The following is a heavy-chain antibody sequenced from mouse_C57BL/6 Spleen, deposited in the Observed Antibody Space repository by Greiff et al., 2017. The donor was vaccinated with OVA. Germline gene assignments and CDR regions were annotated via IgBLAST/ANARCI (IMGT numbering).Heavy chain of an antibody. V-gene: IGHV3-6*01. D-gene: IGHD2-2*01. CDR3: ARGGLRREDFAMDY. CDR1: GYSITSGYY. Sequence: EVKLQESGPGLVKPSQSLSLTCSVTGYSITSGYYWNWIRQFPGNKLEWMGYISYDGSNNYNPSLKNRISITRDTSKNQFFLKLNSVTTEDTATYYCARGGLRREDFAMDYWGQGTSVTVSS. CDR2: ISYDGSN. J-gene: IGHJ4*01.